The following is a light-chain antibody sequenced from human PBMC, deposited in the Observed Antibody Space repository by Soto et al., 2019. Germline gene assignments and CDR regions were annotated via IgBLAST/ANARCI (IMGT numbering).Light chain of an antibody. V-gene: IGLV2-23*02. CDR1: SSDVGTYNL. CDR3: CSYAGSSTFV. Sequence: QSVLTQPASVSGSPGQSITISCTGTSSDVGTYNLVSWYQQQPDKAPKLMIYDDTQRPSGVSNRVSGSKYGNTASLTISGLQVEDEADYYCCSYAGSSTFVFGGGTTLTVL. J-gene: IGLJ2*01. CDR2: DDT.